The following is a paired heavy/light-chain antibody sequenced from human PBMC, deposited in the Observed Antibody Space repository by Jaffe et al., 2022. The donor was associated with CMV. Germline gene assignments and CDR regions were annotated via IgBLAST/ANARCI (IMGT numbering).Heavy chain of an antibody. CDR1: GFNFISYW. D-gene: IGHD6-6*01. CDR2: INPDGSDK. CDR3: ARGRPIPS. Sequence: EVQLVESGGGLVQPGGSLRLSCEASGFNFISYWMSWVRQAPGKGLEWVAVINPDGSDKFYVDSVEGRFTISRDNAKNSVSLQMQNLRVEDTALYYCARGRPIPSWGQGTLVTVSS. V-gene: IGHV3-7*03. J-gene: IGHJ4*02.
Light chain of an antibody. V-gene: IGLV1-40*01. CDR3: QSFDIILRGHWV. CDR1: SSNIGAGDD. CDR2: DVI. Sequence: QAVLAQPPAVSGAPGQRVTISCTGSSSNIGAGDDVHWYHQVPGTAPKLLIYDVINRPSGVPDRFSGSKSGTSASLAITGLQAEDEGDYYCQSFDIILRGHWVFGGGTKLTVL. J-gene: IGLJ3*02.